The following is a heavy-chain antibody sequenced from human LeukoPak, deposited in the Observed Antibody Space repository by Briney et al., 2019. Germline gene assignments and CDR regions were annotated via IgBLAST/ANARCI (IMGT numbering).Heavy chain of an antibody. CDR2: IIPIFGTA. CDR3: ARGGDIVVVPAARSYYYYYMDV. J-gene: IGHJ6*03. Sequence: SVKVSCKASGGTFSSYAISWVRQAPGQGLEWMGGIIPIFGTANYAQKFQGRVTITTDESTSTAYMELSSLRSEDTAVYYCARGGDIVVVPAARSYYYYYMDVWGKGTTVTDSS. D-gene: IGHD2-2*01. CDR1: GGTFSSYA. V-gene: IGHV1-69*05.